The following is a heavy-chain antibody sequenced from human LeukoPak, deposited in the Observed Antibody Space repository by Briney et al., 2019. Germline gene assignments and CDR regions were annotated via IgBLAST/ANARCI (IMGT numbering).Heavy chain of an antibody. CDR3: ARDPDGSLDF. CDR2: IKQDGSTK. D-gene: IGHD1-26*01. CDR1: GFTFTNSW. J-gene: IGHJ4*02. Sequence: GGSLRLSCAASGFTFTNSWMAWVRQAPGKGLEWVANIKQDGSTKHYADSLKGRFTISRDNPKNSLYLQMNSLRADDTAVYYCARDPDGSLDFWGQGIPVTVAS. V-gene: IGHV3-7*01.